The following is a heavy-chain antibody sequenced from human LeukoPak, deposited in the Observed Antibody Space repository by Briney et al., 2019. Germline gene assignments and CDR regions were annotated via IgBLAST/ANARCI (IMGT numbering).Heavy chain of an antibody. D-gene: IGHD2-2*02. V-gene: IGHV3-30*02. CDR1: GFTFGSYG. Sequence: PGGSLRLSCAASGFTFGSYGMHWVRQAPGKGLEWVAFIRYDGGNKYYADSVKGRFTISRDNSKNTLYLQMNSLRSEDTAVYYCATDEGGEVVPAAIWFDPWGQGTLVTVSS. J-gene: IGHJ5*02. CDR2: IRYDGGNK. CDR3: ATDEGGEVVPAAIWFDP.